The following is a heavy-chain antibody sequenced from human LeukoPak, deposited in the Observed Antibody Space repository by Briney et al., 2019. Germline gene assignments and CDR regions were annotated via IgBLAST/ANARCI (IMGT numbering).Heavy chain of an antibody. CDR2: INQSGRT. Sequence: SETLSLTCGVYGGSFSGYYWSWIRQPPGRGLEWIGEINQSGRTNYDPSLKSRVTISVDTSKNQFSLKLISVTAADTGVYYCATKHSVAVAANPPYFDYWGQGTLVTVSS. D-gene: IGHD6-19*01. CDR1: GGSFSGYY. V-gene: IGHV4-34*01. J-gene: IGHJ4*02. CDR3: ATKHSVAVAANPPYFDY.